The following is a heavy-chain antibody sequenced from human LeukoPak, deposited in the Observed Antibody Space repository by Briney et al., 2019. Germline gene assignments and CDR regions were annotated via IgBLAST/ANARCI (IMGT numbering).Heavy chain of an antibody. CDR3: ARMDSGSYFDC. Sequence: KASETLSLTCTVSSGSMSGYYWSWIRQPPGKGLEWIGYIYYSGSTNYNPSLKSRVTISVDTSKNQFSLKLNSVTAADTAVFYCARMDSGSYFDCWGQGILVTVSS. CDR1: SGSMSGYY. J-gene: IGHJ4*02. CDR2: IYYSGST. D-gene: IGHD3-10*01. V-gene: IGHV4-59*01.